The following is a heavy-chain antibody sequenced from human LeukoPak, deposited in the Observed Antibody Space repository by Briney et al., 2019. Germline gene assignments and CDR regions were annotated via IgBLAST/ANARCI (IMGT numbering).Heavy chain of an antibody. CDR2: INLNGGST. Sequence: GGSLRLSFAASGFTFDGFGMSWVRQGPWKGLEWVSGINLNGGSTGYADSVEGRFTISRDNAKKPLYLQMNRLRAEDTALYYCARAPMTTVTPLHYWGQGTLLTVSS. V-gene: IGHV3-20*03. D-gene: IGHD4-17*01. CDR1: GFTFDGFG. CDR3: ARAPMTTVTPLHY. J-gene: IGHJ4*02.